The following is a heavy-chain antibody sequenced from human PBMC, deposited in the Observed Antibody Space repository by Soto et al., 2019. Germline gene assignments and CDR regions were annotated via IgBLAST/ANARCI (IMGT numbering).Heavy chain of an antibody. CDR1: GFTFSSYG. V-gene: IGHV3-33*01. CDR2: IWYDGSNK. CDR3: ARDRVATITGYYYYGMDV. D-gene: IGHD5-12*01. J-gene: IGHJ6*02. Sequence: PGGSLRLSCAASGFTFSSYGMHWVRQAPGKGLEWVAVIWYDGSNKYYADSVKGRFTISRDNSKNTLYLQMNSLRAEDTAVYYCARDRVATITGYYYYGMDVWGQGTTVTVS.